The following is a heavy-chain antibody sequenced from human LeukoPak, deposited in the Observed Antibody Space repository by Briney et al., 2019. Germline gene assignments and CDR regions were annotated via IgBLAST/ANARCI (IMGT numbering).Heavy chain of an antibody. D-gene: IGHD3-22*01. CDR2: ISSSSSHI. V-gene: IGHV3-21*01. CDR1: GFTFSSYS. Sequence: PGGSLRLSCAASGFTFSSYSMNWVRQAPGKGLEWVSSISSSSSHIYYADSVKGRFTISRDNAKNSLYLQMNSLRAEDTAVYYCAKDFGPSYYDSSGYSYFGYWGQGTLVTVSS. J-gene: IGHJ4*02. CDR3: AKDFGPSYYDSSGYSYFGY.